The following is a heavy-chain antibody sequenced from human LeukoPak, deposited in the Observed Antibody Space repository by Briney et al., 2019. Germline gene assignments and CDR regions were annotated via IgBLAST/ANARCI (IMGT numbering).Heavy chain of an antibody. J-gene: IGHJ4*02. CDR2: INHSGST. CDR3: ARRGYCSSTSCYDQGLIDY. CDR1: GGSFSGYY. Sequence: SETLSLTCAVYGGSFSGYYWSWIRQPPGKGLEWIGEINHSGSTNYNPSLKSRVTISVDPSKNQFSLKLSSVTAADTAVYYCARRGYCSSTSCYDQGLIDYWGQGTLVTVSS. V-gene: IGHV4-34*01. D-gene: IGHD2-2*01.